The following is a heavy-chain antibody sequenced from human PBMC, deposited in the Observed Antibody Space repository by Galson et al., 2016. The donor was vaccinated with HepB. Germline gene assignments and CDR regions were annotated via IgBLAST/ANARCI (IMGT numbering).Heavy chain of an antibody. CDR1: GFTFSSYE. V-gene: IGHV3-48*03. J-gene: IGHJ4*02. CDR3: ARGYSGYLY. D-gene: IGHD5-12*01. CDR2: IRSSGSTK. Sequence: SLRLSCAASGFTFSSYEMNWVRQAPGKGLEWISYIRSSGSTKYYAASVKGRFTVSRDNAENSLYLQMNSLRAEDSAVYYCARGYSGYLYWGQGTLVTVSS.